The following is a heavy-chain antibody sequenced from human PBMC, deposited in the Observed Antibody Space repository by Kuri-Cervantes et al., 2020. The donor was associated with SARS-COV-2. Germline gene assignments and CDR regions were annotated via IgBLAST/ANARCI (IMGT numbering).Heavy chain of an antibody. V-gene: IGHV3-23*01. CDR1: GFTFSSFA. Sequence: GGSLRLSCVGSGFTFSSFAMSWVRQAPGKGLEWVSASSGSGTTYYADSVKGRFRISRDNSKNTLYLQMNSLRAEDTAVYYCASSGGDYYDSSGYSLFDYWGQGTRVTVSS. D-gene: IGHD3-22*01. CDR2: SSGSGTT. CDR3: ASSGGDYYDSSGYSLFDY. J-gene: IGHJ4*02.